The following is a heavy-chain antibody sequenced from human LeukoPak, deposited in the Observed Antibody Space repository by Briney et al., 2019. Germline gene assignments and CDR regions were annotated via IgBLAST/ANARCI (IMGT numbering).Heavy chain of an antibody. D-gene: IGHD3-22*01. J-gene: IGHJ4*02. CDR3: ARARRDSSGYYFDY. Sequence: ASVKVSCKASGYTFTGYYMHWVRQAPGQGLEWMGWINPNSGGTNYAQKFQGRVTMTRDTSISTAYMELSRLRSDDTAVYYCARARRDSSGYYFDYWGQGTLVTVSS. CDR2: INPNSGGT. CDR1: GYTFTGYY. V-gene: IGHV1-2*02.